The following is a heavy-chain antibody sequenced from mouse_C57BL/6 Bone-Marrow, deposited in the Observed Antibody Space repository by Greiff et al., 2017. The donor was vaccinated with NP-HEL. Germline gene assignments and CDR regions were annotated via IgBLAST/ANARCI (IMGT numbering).Heavy chain of an antibody. CDR3: TRDYPYYAMDY. D-gene: IGHD5-5*01. CDR1: GFTFSSSA. CDR2: ISSGGDYI. J-gene: IGHJ4*01. Sequence: EVKLMESGDGLVKPGGSLKLSCAASGFTFSSSAMSWVRQTPEQRLEWVAYISSGGDYIYYADTVKGRFTLSRDNARNTLYLQMSSLKSEDTAMYDCTRDYPYYAMDYWGQGTSVTVSS. V-gene: IGHV5-9-1*02.